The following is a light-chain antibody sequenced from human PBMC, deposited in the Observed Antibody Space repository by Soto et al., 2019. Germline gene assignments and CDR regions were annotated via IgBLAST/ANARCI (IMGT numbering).Light chain of an antibody. CDR3: QQYTTSSWT. V-gene: IGKV3-20*01. CDR2: GAS. CDR1: QSISSSY. J-gene: IGKJ1*01. Sequence: DTVLTHSPGTLSLSLGQRATLSCRASQSISSSYLGWYQHKPGQAPRLLIYGASSRATGIPDRFSGSGSGTDFTLTISRLEAEDFAVYYCQQYTTSSWTFGQGTKVDIK.